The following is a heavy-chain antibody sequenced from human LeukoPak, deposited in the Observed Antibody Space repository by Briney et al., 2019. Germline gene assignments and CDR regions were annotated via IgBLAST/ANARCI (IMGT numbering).Heavy chain of an antibody. J-gene: IGHJ4*02. CDR1: GFTFSSYS. CDR3: AREATPAQYYFDS. V-gene: IGHV3-21*04. Sequence: GGSLRLSCAASGFTFSSYSMNWVRQAPGKGLEWVSSISSSSSYIYYADSVKGRFTISRDNAKNSLYLQMNSLRAEDTAVYFCAREATPAQYYFDSWGQGTLVTVSS. CDR2: ISSSSSYI.